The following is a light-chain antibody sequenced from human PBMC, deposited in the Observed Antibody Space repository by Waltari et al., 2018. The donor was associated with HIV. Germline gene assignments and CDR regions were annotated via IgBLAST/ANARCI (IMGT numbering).Light chain of an antibody. CDR3: QQYSNWPLT. J-gene: IGKJ4*01. CDR2: GAS. CDR1: QDINNF. V-gene: IGKV3-15*01. Sequence: MTQSPSSLSASVGDRVTITCQASQDINNFLNWYQQKPSQAPRLLIYGASTRATGIPARFSGSGSGTDFTLTISSLQSEDFAIYFCQQYSNWPLTFGGGTKVENK.